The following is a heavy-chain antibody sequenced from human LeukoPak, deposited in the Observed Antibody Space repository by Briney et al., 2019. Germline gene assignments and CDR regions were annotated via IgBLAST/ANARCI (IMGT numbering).Heavy chain of an antibody. CDR2: VYSGGST. CDR3: ARLWSGYYGDY. CDR1: GFTVSSNY. Sequence: GGSLRLSCAASGFTVSSNYMSWVRQAPGKGLEWVSVVYSGGSTYYRDSVKGRFTISSDNSKNTLYLQMNSLRAEDTAVYYCARLWSGYYGDYGGQGTLVTVSS. D-gene: IGHD3-3*01. V-gene: IGHV3-53*01. J-gene: IGHJ4*02.